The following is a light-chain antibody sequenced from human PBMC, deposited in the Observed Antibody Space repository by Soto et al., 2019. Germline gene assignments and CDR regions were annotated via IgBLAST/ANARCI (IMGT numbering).Light chain of an antibody. CDR1: QGISNW. J-gene: IGKJ1*01. CDR2: DAS. V-gene: IGKV1-5*01. Sequence: DIQMTQSPSTLSASVGDRVTITGRASQGISNWLAWYQQKPGKAPKLLIYDASTLESGVPSRFSGSAGGTEVNLTITSLLPDDFATYYCQQFLGTLGQGTKVDIK. CDR3: QQFLGT.